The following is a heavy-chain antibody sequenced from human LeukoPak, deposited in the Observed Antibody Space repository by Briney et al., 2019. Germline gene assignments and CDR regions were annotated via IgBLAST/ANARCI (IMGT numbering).Heavy chain of an antibody. Sequence: GASVKLSCKASGYTFTGYYMHWVRQAPGQGLEWMGWINPNSGGTNYAQKFQGRVTMTRDTSISTAYMELSRLRSDDTAVYYCARDRVYLDHNWFDPWAREPWSPSPQ. CDR3: ARDRVYLDHNWFDP. CDR2: INPNSGGT. CDR1: GYTFTGYY. J-gene: IGHJ5*02. D-gene: IGHD6-6*01. V-gene: IGHV1-2*02.